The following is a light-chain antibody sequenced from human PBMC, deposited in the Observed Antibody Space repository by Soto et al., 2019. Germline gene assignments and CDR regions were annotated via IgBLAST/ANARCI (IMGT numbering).Light chain of an antibody. CDR2: KAS. CDR1: QSITGW. J-gene: IGKJ3*01. V-gene: IGKV1-5*03. CDR3: QQLNIYPLT. Sequence: DIQMTQSPSTLSASVGDRVTITCRASQSITGWLAWFQQKPGKAPKLLISKASRLESGVPSRFSGSGSGTEFTLTINSLQPEDFATYYCQQLNIYPLTFGPGTKVDI.